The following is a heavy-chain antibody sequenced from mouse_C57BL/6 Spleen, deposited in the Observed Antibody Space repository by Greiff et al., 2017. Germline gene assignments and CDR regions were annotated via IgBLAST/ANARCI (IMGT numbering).Heavy chain of an antibody. V-gene: IGHV14-4*01. CDR3: TLIYYDSAWFAY. D-gene: IGHD2-4*01. CDR2: IDPENGDT. Sequence: EVQLQQSGAELVRPGASVKLSCTASGFNIKDDYMHWVKQRPEQGLEWIGWIDPENGDTEYASKFQGKATITADTSSNTAYLQLSSLTSEDTAVYYCTLIYYDSAWFAYWGQGTLVTVSA. J-gene: IGHJ3*01. CDR1: GFNIKDDY.